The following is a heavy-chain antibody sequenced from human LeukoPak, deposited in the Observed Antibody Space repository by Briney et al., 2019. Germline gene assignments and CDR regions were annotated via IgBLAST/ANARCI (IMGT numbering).Heavy chain of an antibody. D-gene: IGHD6-19*01. V-gene: IGHV4-59*01. CDR1: GGSFNGYY. J-gene: IGHJ4*02. Sequence: SETLSLTCAVYGGSFNGYYWSWIRQPPGKGLEWIGYIYYSGSTNYNPSLKSRVTISVDTSKNQFSLKLSSVTAADTAEYFCARDSRAVAADFDYWGQGTLVTVSS. CDR2: IYYSGST. CDR3: ARDSRAVAADFDY.